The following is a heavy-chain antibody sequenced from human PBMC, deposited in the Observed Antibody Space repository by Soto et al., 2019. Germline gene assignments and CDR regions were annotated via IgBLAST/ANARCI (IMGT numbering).Heavy chain of an antibody. CDR2: IYYSGST. J-gene: IGHJ4*02. D-gene: IGHD1-7*01. V-gene: IGHV4-39*01. CDR1: GGSIISSSYY. CDR3: ASSLKGTYY. Sequence: PSETLSLTCTVSGGSIISSSYYWGWIRQPPGKGLEWIGSIYYSGSTYYNPSLKSRVTISVDTSKNQFSLKLSSVTAADTAVYYCASSLKGTYYWGQGTLVTVSS.